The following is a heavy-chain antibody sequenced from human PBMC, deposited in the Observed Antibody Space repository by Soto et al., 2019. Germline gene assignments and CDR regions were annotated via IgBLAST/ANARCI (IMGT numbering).Heavy chain of an antibody. V-gene: IGHV1-69*13. CDR1: GGTFSSYA. D-gene: IGHD4-17*01. Sequence: KHPRASVKVSCKASGGTFSSYAISWVRQAPGQGLEWMGGIIPIFGTANYAQKFQGRVTITADESTSTAYMELTSLRSEDTAVYYCARSSPYGDYSSRHYSYYGMDVWGQGTTVTVSS. CDR3: ARSSPYGDYSSRHYSYYGMDV. CDR2: IIPIFGTA. J-gene: IGHJ6*02.